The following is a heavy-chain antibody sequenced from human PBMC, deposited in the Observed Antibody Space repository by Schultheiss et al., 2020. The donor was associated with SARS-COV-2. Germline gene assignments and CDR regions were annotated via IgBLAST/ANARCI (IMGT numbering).Heavy chain of an antibody. D-gene: IGHD5-12*01. CDR2: ISGSGGST. J-gene: IGHJ4*02. CDR3: ARETGYSGYDCGY. V-gene: IGHV3-23*01. Sequence: GESLKISCAASGFTFSSYAMSWVRQAPGKGLEWVSAISGSGGSTYYADSVKGRFTISRDNSKNTLYLQMNSLRAEDTAVYYCARETGYSGYDCGYWGQGTLVTVSS. CDR1: GFTFSSYA.